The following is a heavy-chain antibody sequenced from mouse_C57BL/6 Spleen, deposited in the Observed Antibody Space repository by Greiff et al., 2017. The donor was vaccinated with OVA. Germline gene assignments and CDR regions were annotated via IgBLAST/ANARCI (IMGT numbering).Heavy chain of an antibody. CDR3: EREHYSNLYWYFDV. D-gene: IGHD2-5*01. Sequence: QVQLQQPGAELVRPGSSVKLSCKASGYTFTSYWMHWVKQRPIQGLEWIGNIDPSDSETHYNQKFKDKATLTVDKSASTAYMQHSSLTSEASAVYYCEREHYSNLYWYFDVWGTGTTVTVSS. J-gene: IGHJ1*03. CDR2: IDPSDSET. CDR1: GYTFTSYW. V-gene: IGHV1-52*01.